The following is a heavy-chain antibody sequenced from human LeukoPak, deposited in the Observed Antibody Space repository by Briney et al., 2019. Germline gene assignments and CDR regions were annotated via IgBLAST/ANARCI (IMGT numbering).Heavy chain of an antibody. V-gene: IGHV1-18*01. CDR1: GYTLTSYG. Sequence: ASVKVSCKASGYTLTSYGISWVRQAPGQGLEWMGWISAYNGNTNYAQKLQGRVTMTTDTYTSTAYMELRSLRSDDTAVHYCARNYDILTGQYYFDYWGQGTLVTVSS. D-gene: IGHD3-9*01. CDR3: ARNYDILTGQYYFDY. CDR2: ISAYNGNT. J-gene: IGHJ4*02.